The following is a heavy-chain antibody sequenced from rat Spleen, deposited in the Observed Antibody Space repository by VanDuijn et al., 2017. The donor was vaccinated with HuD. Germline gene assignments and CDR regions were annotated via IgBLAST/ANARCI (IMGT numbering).Heavy chain of an antibody. D-gene: IGHD1-2*01. CDR2: ISSVGSTP. V-gene: IGHV5-29*01. CDR3: VRQGYLRDWYFDF. Sequence: EVQLVESDGGLVQPGRSLKLSCAASGFTFSDYNMAWVRQAPTKGLEWVATISSVGSTPYYRDSVRGRFTVSRDNAKSTLYLQMDSLRSEDTATYYCVRQGYLRDWYFDFWGPGTMVTVSS. CDR1: GFTFSDYN. J-gene: IGHJ1*01.